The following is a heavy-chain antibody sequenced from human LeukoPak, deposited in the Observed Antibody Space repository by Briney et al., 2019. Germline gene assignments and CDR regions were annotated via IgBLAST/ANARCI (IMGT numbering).Heavy chain of an antibody. V-gene: IGHV3-48*01. D-gene: IGHD2-8*02. J-gene: IGHJ4*02. CDR2: ISTSSSII. CDR1: GFTFSSYS. Sequence: GGSLRLSCAASGFTFSSYSMNWVRQAPGKGLEWISYISTSSSIIYYADSVKGRFTISRDNDKNSLYLQMNSLRAEDTAIYYCATYRQVLLPFESWGQGTLVTVSS. CDR3: ATYRQVLLPFES.